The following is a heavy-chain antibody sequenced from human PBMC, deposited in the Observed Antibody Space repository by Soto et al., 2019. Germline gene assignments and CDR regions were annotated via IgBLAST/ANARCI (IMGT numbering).Heavy chain of an antibody. V-gene: IGHV3-30-3*01. Sequence: QVQLVESGGGVVQPGRSLRLSCAASGFTFSSYAMHWVRQAPGKGLEWVAVISYDGSNKYYADSVKGRFTISRDNSKNTLYLQMNSLRAEDTAVYYCAREGYDFDTGAREPFDYWGQGTLVTVSS. D-gene: IGHD3-3*01. CDR2: ISYDGSNK. CDR3: AREGYDFDTGAREPFDY. CDR1: GFTFSSYA. J-gene: IGHJ4*02.